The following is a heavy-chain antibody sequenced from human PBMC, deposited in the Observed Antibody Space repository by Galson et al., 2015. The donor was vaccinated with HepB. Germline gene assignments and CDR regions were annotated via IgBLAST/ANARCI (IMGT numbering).Heavy chain of an antibody. CDR2: ISYDGSNK. CDR1: GFTFSSYG. CDR3: ARVGGRSGYYHY. D-gene: IGHD3-22*01. J-gene: IGHJ4*02. V-gene: IGHV3-30*03. Sequence: SLRLSCAASGFTFSSYGMHWVRQAPGKGLEWVAVISYDGSNKYYADSVKGRFTISRDNSKNTLYLQMNSLRAEDTAVYYCARVGGRSGYYHYWGQGTLVTVSS.